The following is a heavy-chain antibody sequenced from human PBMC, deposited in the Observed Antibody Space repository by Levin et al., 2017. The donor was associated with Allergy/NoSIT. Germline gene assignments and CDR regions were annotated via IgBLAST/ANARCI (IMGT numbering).Heavy chain of an antibody. D-gene: IGHD1-26*01. CDR2: VYDSGST. CDR3: MGGRGWLPDY. CDR1: ADSISSYY. J-gene: IGHJ4*02. V-gene: IGHV4-59*03. Sequence: NASETLSLTCTVSADSISSYYWTWIRQSPGKGLEWIGFVYDSGSTNYNPSLKSRVTISVDTSKNQFSLRLSSVTAVDTALYYCMGGRGWLPDYWGQGTLVTVSS.